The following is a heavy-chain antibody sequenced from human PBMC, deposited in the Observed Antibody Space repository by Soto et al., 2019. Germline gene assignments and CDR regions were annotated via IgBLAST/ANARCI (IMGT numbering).Heavy chain of an antibody. CDR1: GFTFSRYG. CDR2: ISYDGSNK. J-gene: IGHJ4*02. V-gene: IGHV3-30*18. Sequence: PGGSLRLSCAASGFTFSRYGMHWVRQAPGKGLEWVAVISYDGSNKYYADSVKGRFTISRDNSKNTLYLQMNSLRAEDTAVYYCAKDPTVDSSGYFFVSESYYFDYWGQGTLVTVSS. CDR3: AKDPTVDSSGYFFVSESYYFDY. D-gene: IGHD3-22*01.